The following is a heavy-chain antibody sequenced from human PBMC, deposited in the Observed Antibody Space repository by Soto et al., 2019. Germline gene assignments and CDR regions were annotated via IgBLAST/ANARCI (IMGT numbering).Heavy chain of an antibody. J-gene: IGHJ4*02. Sequence: GGSLRLSCAASGFTFGSYAMGWVRQGPGKGLEWVAVVSIGGSTHYADSVRGRFTISRDNSKNTLSLQMNSLTAEDTAVYFCAKRRGAGGHFDYWGQGALVTVSS. CDR2: VSIGGST. CDR1: GFTFGSYA. D-gene: IGHD2-15*01. V-gene: IGHV3-23*01. CDR3: AKRRGAGGHFDY.